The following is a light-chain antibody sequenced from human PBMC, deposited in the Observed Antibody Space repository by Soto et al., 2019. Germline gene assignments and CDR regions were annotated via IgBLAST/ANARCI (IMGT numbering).Light chain of an antibody. CDR1: HSISAW. V-gene: IGKV1-5*03. Sequence: QLTQSPAFLSASVGDRVTLSCRASHSISAWLAWYQQKPGKAPKLLIYKASTLERGVPSRFSGSGFGTEFTLTIDNLQPDDFATYYRQQYNSYVFGPGTKVDIK. CDR2: KAS. J-gene: IGKJ3*01. CDR3: QQYNSYV.